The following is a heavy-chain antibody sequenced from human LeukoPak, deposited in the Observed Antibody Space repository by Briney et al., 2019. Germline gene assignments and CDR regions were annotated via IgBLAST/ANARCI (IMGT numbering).Heavy chain of an antibody. J-gene: IGHJ4*02. V-gene: IGHV5-51*01. CDR1: GYRFTSYW. CDR2: IQPGDSKT. CDR3: ATSFDSSVYYFDY. D-gene: IGHD3-22*01. Sequence: GESLKISCKGSGYRFTSYWIGWVRQMPGKGLEWLGIIQPGDSKTRYSPSFQGQVNLSVDKSINTAYLHWSSLEASDTAIFYCATSFDSSVYYFDYWGRGTLVTVSS.